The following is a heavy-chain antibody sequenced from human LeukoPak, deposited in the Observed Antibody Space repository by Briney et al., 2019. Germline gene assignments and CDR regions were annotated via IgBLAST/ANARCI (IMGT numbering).Heavy chain of an antibody. J-gene: IGHJ4*02. Sequence: GGSLRLSCAASGFTFRSYWMHWVRQAPGKGLVWVSRIRSDGSSTSYADSVKGRFTISRDNAKNSLFLQMNSLRAEDTAVYYCARDRRSPYSAYDWGHLDNWGQGTPVTVSP. CDR1: GFTFRSYW. V-gene: IGHV3-74*01. CDR3: ARDRRSPYSAYDWGHLDN. CDR2: IRSDGSST. D-gene: IGHD5-12*01.